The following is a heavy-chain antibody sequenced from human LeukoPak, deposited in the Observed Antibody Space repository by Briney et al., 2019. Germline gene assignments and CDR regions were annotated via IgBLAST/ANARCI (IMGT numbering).Heavy chain of an antibody. CDR2: IGSSGSTV. J-gene: IGHJ4*02. CDR3: ARRAGAYSHPYDY. CDR1: GFTFSAYE. D-gene: IGHD4/OR15-4a*01. Sequence: PGGSLRLSCAASGFTFSAYEMNWVRQAPGKGLEWVSYIGSSGSTVYYADSVKGRFTISRDNSKNTQYLQMNSLRAEDTAVYYCARRAGAYSHPYDYWGQGTLVTVSS. V-gene: IGHV3-48*03.